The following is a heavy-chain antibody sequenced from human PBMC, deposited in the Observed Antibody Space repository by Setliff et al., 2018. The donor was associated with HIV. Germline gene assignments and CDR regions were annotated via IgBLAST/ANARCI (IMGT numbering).Heavy chain of an antibody. D-gene: IGHD6-19*01. CDR1: GVSFSGYY. V-gene: IGHV4-34*01. J-gene: IGHJ5*02. CDR3: ARGVYSSGWYLLTRPDP. Sequence: PSETLSLTCAVYGVSFSGYYWNWIRQTPGKGLEWIGEIDHSGSTNYNPSLKSRVTISLDTSKNKFSLRLTSVTAADTAVYCCARGVYSSGWYLLTRPDPWGQGVLVTVSS. CDR2: IDHSGST.